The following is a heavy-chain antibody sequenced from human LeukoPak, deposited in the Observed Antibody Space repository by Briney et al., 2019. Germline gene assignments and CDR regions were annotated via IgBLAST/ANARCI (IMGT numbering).Heavy chain of an antibody. CDR2: LIPIFGTA. Sequence: ASVKDSCKASGGTFSSYAISWVRQAPGQGLEWMGGLIPIFGTANYAQKFQGRVTITADKSTSTAYMELSSLRSDDTAVYYCARVEWFGEPPYYHGVDVWGKGTTVTVSS. J-gene: IGHJ6*04. V-gene: IGHV1-69*06. CDR3: ARVEWFGEPPYYHGVDV. CDR1: GGTFSSYA. D-gene: IGHD3-10*01.